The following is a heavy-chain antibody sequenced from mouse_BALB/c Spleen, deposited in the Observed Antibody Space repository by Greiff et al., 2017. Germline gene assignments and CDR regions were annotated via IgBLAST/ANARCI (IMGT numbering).Heavy chain of an antibody. CDR1: GFTFSSYG. D-gene: IGHD2-4*01. V-gene: IGHV5-6*01. CDR3: SRCRYDYAGGFAY. Sequence: EVMLVESGGDLVKPGGSLKLSCAASGFTFSSYGMSWVRQTPDKRLEWVATISSGGSYTYYPDSVKGRFTISRDNAKNTLYLQMSSLKSEDTAMYYCSRCRYDYAGGFAYWGQGTLVTVSA. J-gene: IGHJ3*01. CDR2: ISSGGSYT.